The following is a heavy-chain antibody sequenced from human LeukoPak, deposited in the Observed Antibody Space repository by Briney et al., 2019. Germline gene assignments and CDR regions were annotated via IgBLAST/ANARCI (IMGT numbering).Heavy chain of an antibody. J-gene: IGHJ4*02. Sequence: GRSLRLSCAASGFTVSSNYMSWVRQAPGKGLEWVSVIYSGGSTYYADSVKGRFTISRHNSKNTLYLQMNSLRAEDTAVYYCARDYGDYYFDYWGQGTLVTVSS. D-gene: IGHD4-17*01. CDR1: GFTVSSNY. V-gene: IGHV3-53*04. CDR2: IYSGGST. CDR3: ARDYGDYYFDY.